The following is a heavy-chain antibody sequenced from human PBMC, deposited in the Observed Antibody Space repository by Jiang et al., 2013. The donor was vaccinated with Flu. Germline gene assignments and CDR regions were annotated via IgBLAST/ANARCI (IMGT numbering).Heavy chain of an antibody. CDR1: GGSISSDRYY. CDR2: IYTSGST. D-gene: IGHD4-17*01. V-gene: IGHV4-61*02. CDR3: ARAGATVTGNYYYYGMDV. Sequence: GPGLVKPSQTLSLTCTVSGGSISSDRYYWSWIRQPAGKGLEWIGRIYTSGSTNYNPSLKSRVTISVDTSKNQFSLKLSSVTAADTAVYYCARAGATVTGNYYYYGMDVWGQGTTGHRLL. J-gene: IGHJ6*02.